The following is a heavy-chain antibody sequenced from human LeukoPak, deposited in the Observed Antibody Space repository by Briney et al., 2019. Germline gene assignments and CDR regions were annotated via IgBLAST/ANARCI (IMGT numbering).Heavy chain of an antibody. V-gene: IGHV3-30*02. CDR2: IRYDGSNK. CDR3: AKGGRGYSYGSFDY. J-gene: IGHJ4*02. D-gene: IGHD5-18*01. Sequence: PGGSLRLTCAASGFTFSSYGMHWVRQAPGKGLEWVAFIRYDGSNKYYADSVKGRFTISRDNSKNTLYLQMNSLRAEDTAVYYCAKGGRGYSYGSFDYWGLGTLVTVSS. CDR1: GFTFSSYG.